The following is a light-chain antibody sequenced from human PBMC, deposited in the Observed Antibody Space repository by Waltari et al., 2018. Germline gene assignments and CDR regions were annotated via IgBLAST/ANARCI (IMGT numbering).Light chain of an antibody. V-gene: IGKV3-15*01. J-gene: IGKJ4*01. Sequence: ERVMTQSPATLSMSPGERATLSCRASQSVSNTLAWYQQKPGQAPRLLIYAASTRATGVLARFSGSGSGTEFTLTISSLQSEDFAVYYCQQFNSWPFTFGGGTRVEIK. CDR1: QSVSNT. CDR2: AAS. CDR3: QQFNSWPFT.